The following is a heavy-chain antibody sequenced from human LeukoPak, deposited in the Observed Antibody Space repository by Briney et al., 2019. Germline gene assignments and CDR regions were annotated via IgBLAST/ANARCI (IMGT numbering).Heavy chain of an antibody. V-gene: IGHV3-23*01. J-gene: IGHJ4*02. CDR1: GITLSNYG. D-gene: IGHD3-22*01. Sequence: GGSLRLSCAVSGITLSNYGMSWVRQAPGKGLEWVAGISDSGGGTNYADSVKGRFTISRDNSKNTLYLQMNSLRAEDTAVYFCAKRGVVIRVILVGLHKEAYYFDSWGQGALVTVSS. CDR2: ISDSGGGT. CDR3: AKRGVVIRVILVGLHKEAYYFDS.